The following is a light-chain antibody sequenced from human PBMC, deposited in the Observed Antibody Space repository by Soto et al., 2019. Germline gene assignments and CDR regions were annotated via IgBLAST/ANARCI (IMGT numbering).Light chain of an antibody. Sequence: EIVMTQSPATLSVSPGERVTLSCRASQDIRSSLAWYQQKPGQAPRLLIYGASSRATGIPDRFSGSGSGTDFTLIISRLEPEDFAMYYCQQYGSSPRTFGHGTKVDIK. CDR1: QDIRSS. J-gene: IGKJ1*01. CDR2: GAS. V-gene: IGKV3-20*01. CDR3: QQYGSSPRT.